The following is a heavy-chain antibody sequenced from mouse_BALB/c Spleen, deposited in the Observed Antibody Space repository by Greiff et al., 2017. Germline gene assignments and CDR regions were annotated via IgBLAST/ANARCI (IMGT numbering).Heavy chain of an antibody. D-gene: IGHD2-3*01. V-gene: IGHV14-3*02. CDR1: GFNIKDTY. CDR3: APGYSYAMDY. J-gene: IGHJ4*01. Sequence: EVQRVESGAELVKPGASVKLSCTASGFNIKDTYMHWVKQRPEQGLEWIGRIDPANGNTKYDPKFQGKATITADTSSNTAYLQLSSLTSEETAVYYSAPGYSYAMDYWGQGTSGTVSS. CDR2: IDPANGNT.